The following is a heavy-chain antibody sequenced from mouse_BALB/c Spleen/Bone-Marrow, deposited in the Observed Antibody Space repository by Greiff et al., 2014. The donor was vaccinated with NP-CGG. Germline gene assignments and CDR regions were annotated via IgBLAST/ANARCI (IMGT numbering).Heavy chain of an antibody. CDR2: ISCYNGAT. Sequence: LVKTGASVKISCKASGYSFTGYYMHWVKQSHGESLEWIGYISCYNGATSYNQKFKGKATFTVDTSSSTAYMQFNSLTSEDSAVYYCARGDYGDWYFDVWGAGTTVTVSS. CDR3: ARGDYGDWYFDV. J-gene: IGHJ1*01. V-gene: IGHV1S34*01. CDR1: GYSFTGYY. D-gene: IGHD2-4*01.